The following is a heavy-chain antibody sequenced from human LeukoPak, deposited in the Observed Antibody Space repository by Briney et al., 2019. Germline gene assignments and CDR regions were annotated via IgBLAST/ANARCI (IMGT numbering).Heavy chain of an antibody. CDR3: AKVKWELPGRGAFDI. V-gene: IGHV3-23*01. D-gene: IGHD1-26*01. CDR1: GFTFSSYA. J-gene: IGHJ3*02. CDR2: ISGIGGST. Sequence: SGGSLRLSCAASGFTFSSYAMSWVRQAPGKGPEWVSAISGIGGSTYYADSVKGRFTISRDNSKNTLYLQMNSLRAEDTAVYYCAKVKWELPGRGAFDIWGQGTMVTVSS.